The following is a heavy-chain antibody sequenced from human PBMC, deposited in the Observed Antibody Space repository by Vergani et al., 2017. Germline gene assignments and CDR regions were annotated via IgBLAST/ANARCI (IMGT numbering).Heavy chain of an antibody. Sequence: QVQLVESGGGLVKPGGSLRLSCAASGFTFSDYYMSWIRQAPGKGLEWVSYISSSSSYTNYADSVKGRFTISRDNSKNTLYLQMNSLRAEDTAVYYCAKDRYYDSSGPFGYWGQGTLVTVSS. J-gene: IGHJ4*02. CDR3: AKDRYYDSSGPFGY. CDR1: GFTFSDYY. V-gene: IGHV3-11*05. D-gene: IGHD3-22*01. CDR2: ISSSSSYT.